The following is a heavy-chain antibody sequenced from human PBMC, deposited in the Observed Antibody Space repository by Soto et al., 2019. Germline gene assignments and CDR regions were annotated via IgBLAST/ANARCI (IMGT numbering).Heavy chain of an antibody. CDR2: IYYSGST. J-gene: IGHJ4*02. D-gene: IGHD3-22*01. Sequence: SETLSLTCTVSGGSISSGDYYWSWISQPPGKGLEWIGYIYYSGSTYYNPSLKSRVTISVDTSKNQFSLKLSSVTAADTAVYYCARGDSSGYYYPPFDYWGQGTLVTVSS. V-gene: IGHV4-30-4*01. CDR3: ARGDSSGYYYPPFDY. CDR1: GGSISSGDYY.